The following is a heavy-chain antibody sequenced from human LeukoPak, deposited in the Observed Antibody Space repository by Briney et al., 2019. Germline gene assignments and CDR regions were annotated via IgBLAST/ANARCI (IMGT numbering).Heavy chain of an antibody. Sequence: SETLSLTCAVYGGSFSGNYWSWIRQPPGKGLEWIGEINHSGSTNYNPSLKSRVTISVDTSKNQFSLKLSSVTAADTAVYYCARGGSPSYYYDSSGYPSPFDYWGQGTLVTVSS. CDR2: INHSGST. CDR1: GGSFSGNY. D-gene: IGHD3-22*01. V-gene: IGHV4-34*01. J-gene: IGHJ4*02. CDR3: ARGGSPSYYYDSSGYPSPFDY.